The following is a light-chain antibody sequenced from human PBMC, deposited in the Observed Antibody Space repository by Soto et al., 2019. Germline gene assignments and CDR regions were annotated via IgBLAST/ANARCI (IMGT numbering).Light chain of an antibody. CDR3: QQYESFPFT. V-gene: IGKV1-5*01. CDR2: DAS. CDR1: QTLSNW. Sequence: DIQMTQSPSTLSASVGDRVTITCRASQTLSNWLAWYQQKPGKAPKLLIYDASSLHSGAPFRFSGSGSGAEFTLTISSLQPDDFATYWCQQYESFPFTFGPGTKV. J-gene: IGKJ3*01.